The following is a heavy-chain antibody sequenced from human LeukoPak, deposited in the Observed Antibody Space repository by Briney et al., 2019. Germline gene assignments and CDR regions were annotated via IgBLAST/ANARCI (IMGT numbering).Heavy chain of an antibody. V-gene: IGHV3-11*01. D-gene: IGHD3-22*01. Sequence: GGSLRLSCVASGFTFSTFGMSWTRQAPGKGLEWVSYISNSGDSIYFADSVKGRFTISRDNAKNSLYLQMNSLRAEDTAVYYCARDSSSGYYYWFDPWGQGTLVTVSS. J-gene: IGHJ5*02. CDR3: ARDSSSGYYYWFDP. CDR1: GFTFSTFG. CDR2: ISNSGDSI.